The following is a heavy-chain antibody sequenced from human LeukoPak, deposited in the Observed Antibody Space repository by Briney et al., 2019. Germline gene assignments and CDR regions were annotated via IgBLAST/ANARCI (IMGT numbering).Heavy chain of an antibody. Sequence: PSETLSLTCTVSGGSISSYYWSWIRQPPGKGLEWIGYIYDSGSTDYNPSLKSRVTISADTSKNQFSLKLSSVTAADTAVYYCARSLAYYDSSGYYGYYFDYWGQGTLVTVSS. CDR2: IYDSGST. J-gene: IGHJ4*02. CDR1: GGSISSYY. CDR3: ARSLAYYDSSGYYGYYFDY. V-gene: IGHV4-59*12. D-gene: IGHD3-22*01.